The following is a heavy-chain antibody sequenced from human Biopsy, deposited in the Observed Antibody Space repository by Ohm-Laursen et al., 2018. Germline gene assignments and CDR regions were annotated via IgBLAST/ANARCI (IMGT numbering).Heavy chain of an antibody. J-gene: IGHJ4*02. CDR1: GFTFSSYA. V-gene: IGHV3-23*01. CDR3: AKGRSAVISAALNY. CDR2: ISGNNDII. Sequence: SLRLSCAASGFTFSSYAMTWFRQAPGKGLEWVSTISGNNDIIYDTDSVKGRFTISRDNSKNTLYLQMNSLRAEDTAVYYCAKGRSAVISAALNYWGQGTLVTVSS. D-gene: IGHD2-2*01.